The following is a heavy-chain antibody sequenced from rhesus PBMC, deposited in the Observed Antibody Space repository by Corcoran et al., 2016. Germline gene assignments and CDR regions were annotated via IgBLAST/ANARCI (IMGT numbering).Heavy chain of an antibody. CDR3: ARDGEYCTGSGCYDY. J-gene: IGHJ4*01. Sequence: QVQLQESGPGLVKPSETLSLTCAVSCGSISSSNWWSWIRQPPGKGLEWIGYISGSSGSTYYNPSLKSRVTISTDTSKNQFSLKLSSVTAADTAVYYCARDGEYCTGSGCYDYWGQGVLVTVSS. D-gene: IGHD2-21*01. V-gene: IGHV4-65*01. CDR1: CGSISSSNW. CDR2: ISGSSGST.